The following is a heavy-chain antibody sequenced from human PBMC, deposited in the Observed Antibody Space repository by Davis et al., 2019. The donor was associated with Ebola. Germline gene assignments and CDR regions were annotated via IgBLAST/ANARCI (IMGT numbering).Heavy chain of an antibody. CDR2: ISSSGSTI. D-gene: IGHD5-24*01. Sequence: GESLKISCAASGFTFSDYYMSWIRQAPGKGLEWVSYISSSGSTIYYADSVKGRFTISRDNAKNSLYLQMNSLRAEDTAVYYCARQGEMATLGYWGQGTLVTVSS. CDR3: ARQGEMATLGY. V-gene: IGHV3-11*01. J-gene: IGHJ4*02. CDR1: GFTFSDYY.